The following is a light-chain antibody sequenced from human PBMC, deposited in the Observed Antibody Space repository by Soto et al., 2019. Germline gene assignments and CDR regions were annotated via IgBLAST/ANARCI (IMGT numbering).Light chain of an antibody. CDR1: QDIRNE. CDR3: LQDYNFPQT. CDR2: GAS. J-gene: IGKJ1*01. Sequence: IQVAQSPPSLSASVGDTVTITCRASQDIRNELGWYQQKPGRAPKLLIYGASNLQSGVPSRFSGSVSGTDFTLTISSLQPEDFATYYCLQDYNFPQTFGQGTKVEIK. V-gene: IGKV1-6*01.